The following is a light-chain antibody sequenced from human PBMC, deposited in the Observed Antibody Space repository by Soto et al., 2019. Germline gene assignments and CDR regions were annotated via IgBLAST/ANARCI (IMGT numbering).Light chain of an antibody. CDR2: GAS. CDR1: ESISSSY. Sequence: EVVLTQSPGTLSLSPGERATLSCRASESISSSYLAWYQHKPGQPPRLLIYGASRASGIPDRFSGGGSGTDFTLTISRLEPEDFAVYYCQRYGRSPPGFTFGPGTKVDI. CDR3: QRYGRSPPGFT. V-gene: IGKV3-20*01. J-gene: IGKJ3*01.